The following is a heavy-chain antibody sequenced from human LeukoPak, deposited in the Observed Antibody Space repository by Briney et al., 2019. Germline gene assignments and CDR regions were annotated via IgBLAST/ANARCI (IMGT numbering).Heavy chain of an antibody. CDR2: IKQVGSEK. Sequence: GGSLRLSCAASGFTFSSFWMSWVRQAPGAGLEWVANIKQVGSEKYYVDSVKGRFTISRDNANNSLSLQMNSLRAEDTAVYYCARRYCSGGSCYQYFDYWGQGTLVTVSS. V-gene: IGHV3-7*04. J-gene: IGHJ4*02. D-gene: IGHD2-15*01. CDR1: GFTFSSFW. CDR3: ARRYCSGGSCYQYFDY.